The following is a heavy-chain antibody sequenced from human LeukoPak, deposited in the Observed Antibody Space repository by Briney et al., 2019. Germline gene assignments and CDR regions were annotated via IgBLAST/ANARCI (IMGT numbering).Heavy chain of an antibody. CDR2: IIPFFGTT. CDR1: GGTFSSYA. D-gene: IGHD2-2*01. CDR3: ARGSDCSSTSCSYSSPYYYYYYYMDV. Sequence: SVKVSCKASGGTFSSYAISWVRQAPGQGLEWMGGIIPFFGTTNYAQKFQGRVTITADESTSTAYMELSSLRSEDTAVYYCARGSDCSSTSCSYSSPYYYYYYYMDVWGKGTTVTVSS. J-gene: IGHJ6*03. V-gene: IGHV1-69*13.